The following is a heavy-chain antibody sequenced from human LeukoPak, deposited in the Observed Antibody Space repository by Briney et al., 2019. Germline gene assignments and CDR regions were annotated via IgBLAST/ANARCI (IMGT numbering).Heavy chain of an antibody. J-gene: IGHJ4*02. Sequence: KPGGSLRLSCAASGFTFSSYSMNWVRQAPGKGLEWVSSISSSSSYIYYADSVKGRFTISRDNAKNSLYLQMNSLRAEDTAVYYCARVYCSSTSCYGPIDYRGQGTLVTVSS. D-gene: IGHD2-2*01. CDR1: GFTFSSYS. CDR2: ISSSSSYI. CDR3: ARVYCSSTSCYGPIDY. V-gene: IGHV3-21*01.